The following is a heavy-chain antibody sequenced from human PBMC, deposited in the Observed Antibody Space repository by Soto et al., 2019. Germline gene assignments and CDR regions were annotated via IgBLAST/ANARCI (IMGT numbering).Heavy chain of an antibody. J-gene: IGHJ5*02. D-gene: IGHD3-3*01. CDR2: IYYSGST. CDR1: GGSISSGGYY. Sequence: QVQLQESGPGLVKPSQTLSLTCTVSGGSISSGGYYWSWIRQHPGKGLEWIGYIYYSGSTYYNPSLKSRVTRSVDTSKNQYSLKLSSVTAADTAVYYCARGGVVPTNWFDPWGQGTLVTVSS. V-gene: IGHV4-31*03. CDR3: ARGGVVPTNWFDP.